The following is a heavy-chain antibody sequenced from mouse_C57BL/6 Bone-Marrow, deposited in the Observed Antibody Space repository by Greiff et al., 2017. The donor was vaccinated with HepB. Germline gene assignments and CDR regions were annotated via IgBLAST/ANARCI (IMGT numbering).Heavy chain of an antibody. J-gene: IGHJ2*01. V-gene: IGHV1-54*01. CDR3: ARSGILEGSPGNFDY. D-gene: IGHD3-2*02. CDR1: GYAFTNYL. CDR2: INPGSGGT. Sequence: VKLMESGAELVRPGTSVKVSCKASGYAFTNYLIEWVKQRPGQGLEWIGVINPGSGGTNYNEKFKGKATLTADKSSSTAYMQLSSLTSEDSAVYFCARSGILEGSPGNFDYWGQGTTLTVSS.